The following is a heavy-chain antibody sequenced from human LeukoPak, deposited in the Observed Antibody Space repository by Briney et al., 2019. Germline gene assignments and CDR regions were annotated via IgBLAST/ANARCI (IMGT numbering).Heavy chain of an antibody. Sequence: SETLSLTCTVSGGSISSGGYYWSWTRQHPGKGLEWIGYIYYSGSTYYNPSLKSRVTISVDTSKNQFSLKLSSVTAADTAVYYCARSRVAGKGVKYFDYWGQGTLVTVSS. CDR1: GGSISSGGYY. J-gene: IGHJ4*02. D-gene: IGHD6-19*01. CDR2: IYYSGST. V-gene: IGHV4-31*03. CDR3: ARSRVAGKGVKYFDY.